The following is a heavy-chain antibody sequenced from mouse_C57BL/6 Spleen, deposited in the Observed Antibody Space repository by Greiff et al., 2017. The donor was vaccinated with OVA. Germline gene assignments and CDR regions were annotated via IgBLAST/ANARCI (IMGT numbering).Heavy chain of an antibody. D-gene: IGHD1-1*01. CDR2: IDPNSGGT. CDR3: ARTPIITTVVAYYFDY. CDR1: GYTFTSYW. V-gene: IGHV1-72*01. J-gene: IGHJ2*01. Sequence: VQLQQPGAELVKPGASVKLSCKASGYTFTSYWMHWVKQRPGRGLEWIGRIDPNSGGTKYNEKFKSKATLTVDKPSSTAYMQLSSLTSEDSAVYYCARTPIITTVVAYYFDYWGQGTTLTVSS.